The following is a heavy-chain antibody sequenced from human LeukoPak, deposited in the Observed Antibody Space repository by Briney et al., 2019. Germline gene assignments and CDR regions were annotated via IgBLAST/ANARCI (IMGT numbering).Heavy chain of an antibody. J-gene: IGHJ4*02. D-gene: IGHD3-22*01. V-gene: IGHV3-30-3*01. CDR2: ISYDGSNK. CDR3: ARGRPTDSYDSRLH. CDR1: GFTFSSYA. Sequence: PGRSLRLSCAASGFTFSSYAMHWVRQAPGKGLEWVAVISYDGSNKYYADSVKGRFTISRDNSKNTLFLQMNNLRAEDTAVYYCARGRPTDSYDSRLHWGQGTLVTVAS.